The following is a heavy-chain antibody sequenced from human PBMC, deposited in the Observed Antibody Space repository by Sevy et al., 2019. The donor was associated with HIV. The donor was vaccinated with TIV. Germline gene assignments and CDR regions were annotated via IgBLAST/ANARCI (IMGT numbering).Heavy chain of an antibody. CDR1: GYSFTKYW. J-gene: IGHJ4*02. CDR2: INPGDSDT. V-gene: IGHV5-51*01. Sequence: GESLKISCKASGYSFTKYWIGWVRQMPGKGLECMGIINPGDSDTRDSPSFQGQVTISADKSVSTAYLQWISLKASDTAMYYCAILPMVGRRYYPFDYWGQGTLVTVSS. CDR3: AILPMVGRRYYPFDY. D-gene: IGHD3-10*01.